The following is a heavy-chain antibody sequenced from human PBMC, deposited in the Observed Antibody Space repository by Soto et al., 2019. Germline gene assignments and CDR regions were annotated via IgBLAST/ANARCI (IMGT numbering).Heavy chain of an antibody. CDR3: ARGRGYCSGGSCYAAFDI. J-gene: IGHJ3*02. V-gene: IGHV1-2*04. CDR2: INPNSGGT. CDR1: GYTFTGYY. D-gene: IGHD2-15*01. Sequence: QVQLVQSGAEVKKPGASVKVSCKASGYTFTGYYMHWVRQAPGQGLEWMGWINPNSGGTNYAQKFQGWVTMSRETSISTAYMELSRLRSDDTAVYYCARGRGYCSGGSCYAAFDIWGQGTMVTVSS.